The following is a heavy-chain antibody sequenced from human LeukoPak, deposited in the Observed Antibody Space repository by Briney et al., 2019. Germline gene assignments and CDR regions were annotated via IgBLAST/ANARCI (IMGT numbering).Heavy chain of an antibody. J-gene: IGHJ5*02. D-gene: IGHD6-13*01. Sequence: GGSLRLSCAASGFTFSSYGMHWVRQAPGKGLEWVAVIWYDGSNKYYADSVKGRFTISRDNSKNTLYLQMNSLRAEDTAVYYCAKDLWQQLVAPWGQGTLVTVSS. CDR1: GFTFSSYG. CDR3: AKDLWQQLVAP. CDR2: IWYDGSNK. V-gene: IGHV3-33*06.